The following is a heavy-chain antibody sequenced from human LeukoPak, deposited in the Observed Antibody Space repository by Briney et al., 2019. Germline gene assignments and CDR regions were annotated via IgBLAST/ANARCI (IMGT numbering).Heavy chain of an antibody. J-gene: IGHJ4*02. CDR3: ASIFWSGYYGYYFDY. V-gene: IGHV4-39*01. Sequence: SETLSLTCTVSGGSISSSSYYWGWIRQPPGKGLEWIGSIYYSGSTYYNPSLKSRVTISVDTSKNQFSLKLSSVTAADTAVYYCASIFWSGYYGYYFDYWGQGTLVTVSP. D-gene: IGHD3-3*01. CDR2: IYYSGST. CDR1: GGSISSSSYY.